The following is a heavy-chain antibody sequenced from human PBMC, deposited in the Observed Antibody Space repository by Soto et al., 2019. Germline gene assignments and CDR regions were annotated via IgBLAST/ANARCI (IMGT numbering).Heavy chain of an antibody. V-gene: IGHV1-69*13. J-gene: IGHJ4*02. CDR1: GGTFSSYS. CDR2: IIPIFVTA. D-gene: IGHD3-22*01. Sequence: SSVKVSCKXSGGTFSSYSISWVRQAPGQVLEWMGGIIPIFVTANYAQKFQGRVTITADESTSTAYMELSSLRSEDTAVYYCARLYYYDSSGYHGYFDYWGQGTLVTVSS. CDR3: ARLYYYDSSGYHGYFDY.